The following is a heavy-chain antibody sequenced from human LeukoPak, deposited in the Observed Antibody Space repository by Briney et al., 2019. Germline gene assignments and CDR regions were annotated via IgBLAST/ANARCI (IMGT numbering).Heavy chain of an antibody. J-gene: IGHJ4*02. V-gene: IGHV3-23*01. CDR1: GFTFSSYA. Sequence: PGGSLRLSCAASGFTFSSYAMSWVRQAPGKGLEWVSAISGSGGSTYYADSVKGRFTISRDNSKNTLYLQMNSPRAEDTAVYYCAKIRVYYDSSGFDYWGQGTLVTVSS. CDR2: ISGSGGST. D-gene: IGHD3-22*01. CDR3: AKIRVYYDSSGFDY.